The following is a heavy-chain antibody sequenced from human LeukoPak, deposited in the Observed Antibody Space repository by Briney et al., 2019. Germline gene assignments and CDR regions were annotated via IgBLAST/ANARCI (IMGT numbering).Heavy chain of an antibody. CDR1: GYTFTNYD. CDR2: ISTYNGNT. V-gene: IGHV1-18*01. Sequence: ASVTVSCKASGYTFTNYDISWVRQAPGQGLEGMGWISTYNGNTNYAQKLQGRVTMTTDTITTTAYMELRSLRSDDTAVYYCARDHSGNWFDPWGQGTLVTVSS. D-gene: IGHD1-26*01. CDR3: ARDHSGNWFDP. J-gene: IGHJ5*02.